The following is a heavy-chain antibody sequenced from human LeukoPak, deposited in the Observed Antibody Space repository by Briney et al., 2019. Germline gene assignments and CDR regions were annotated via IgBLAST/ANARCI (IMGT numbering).Heavy chain of an antibody. D-gene: IGHD6-13*01. J-gene: IGHJ3*02. CDR1: GGSVSSGSYY. Sequence: SETLSLTCTVSGGSVSSGSYYWSWIRQPPGKGLEWIGYIYYSGSTNYNPSLKSRVTISVDTSKNQFSLKPSSVTAADTAVYYCARELLAAAGMGGMGNAFDIWGQGTMVTVSS. V-gene: IGHV4-61*01. CDR3: ARELLAAAGMGGMGNAFDI. CDR2: IYYSGST.